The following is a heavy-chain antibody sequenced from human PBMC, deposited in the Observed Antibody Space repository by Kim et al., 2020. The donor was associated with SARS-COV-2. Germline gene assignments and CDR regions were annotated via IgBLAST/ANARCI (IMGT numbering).Heavy chain of an antibody. CDR3: AKDTAHSSSWYSPIHTHPDY. J-gene: IGHJ4*02. CDR1: GFTFSSYG. D-gene: IGHD6-13*01. Sequence: GGSLRLSCAASGFTFSSYGMHWVRQAPGKGLEWVAVISYDGSNKYYADSVKGRFTISRDNSKNTLYLQMNSLRAEDTAVYYCAKDTAHSSSWYSPIHTHPDYWGQGTLVTVSS. CDR2: ISYDGSNK. V-gene: IGHV3-30*18.